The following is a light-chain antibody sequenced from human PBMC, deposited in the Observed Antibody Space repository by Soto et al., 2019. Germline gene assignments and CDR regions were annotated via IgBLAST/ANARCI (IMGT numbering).Light chain of an antibody. CDR3: QQRGTWPT. V-gene: IGKV3-11*01. Sequence: EIVLTQSPATLSLSPGERATLSCRASQSVSGYLAWYHQKPGQAPRLLIYDASTRATGIPARCTGRGAGTVFSLTISRLEPDVFAVYYRQQRGTWPTFGQGTKVDIK. CDR2: DAS. CDR1: QSVSGY. J-gene: IGKJ1*01.